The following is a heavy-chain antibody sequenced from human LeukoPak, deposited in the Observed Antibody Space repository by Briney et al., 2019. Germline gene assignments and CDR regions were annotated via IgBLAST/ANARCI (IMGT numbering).Heavy chain of an antibody. CDR2: IIPIFGTA. CDR1: GYTFTSYG. D-gene: IGHD6-19*01. Sequence: SVKVSCKASGYTFTSYGISWVRQAPGQGLEWMGGIIPIFGTANYAQKFQGRVTITADEPTSTAYMELSSLRSEDTAVYYCARVEIAVAEYYFDYWGQGTLVTVPS. CDR3: ARVEIAVAEYYFDY. J-gene: IGHJ4*02. V-gene: IGHV1-69*13.